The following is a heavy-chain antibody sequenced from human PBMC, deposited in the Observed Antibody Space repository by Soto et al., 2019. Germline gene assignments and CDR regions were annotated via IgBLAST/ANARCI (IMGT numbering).Heavy chain of an antibody. V-gene: IGHV3-23*01. J-gene: IGHJ4*02. Sequence: GGSLRLSCVASGLTFSRHAMSWVRQAPGKGLEWVSTINPDGANTHYADSVQGRFIISRDNSRNTVDLYMNGLRADDTAIYSCVSWVSAHFDYWGQGTVVTVSS. CDR2: INPDGANT. CDR1: GLTFSRHA. D-gene: IGHD2-8*01. CDR3: VSWVSAHFDY.